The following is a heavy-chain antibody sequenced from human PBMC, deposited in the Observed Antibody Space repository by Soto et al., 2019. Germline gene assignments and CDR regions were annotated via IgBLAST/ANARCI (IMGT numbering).Heavy chain of an antibody. CDR2: ISGSGGST. D-gene: IGHD3-22*01. J-gene: IGHJ4*02. Sequence: AGGSLRLSCAASGFTFSSYAMSWVRQAPGKGLEWVSAISGSGGSTYYADSVKGRFTISRDNSKNTLYLQMNSLRAEDTAVYYCAKDRITMIVVGHFDYWGQGTLVTVSS. CDR3: AKDRITMIVVGHFDY. V-gene: IGHV3-23*01. CDR1: GFTFSSYA.